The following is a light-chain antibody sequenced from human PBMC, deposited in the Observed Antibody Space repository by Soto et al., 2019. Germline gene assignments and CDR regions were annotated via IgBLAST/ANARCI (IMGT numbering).Light chain of an antibody. Sequence: IGLTQSPCILYLSPGERATLSCRASQSVSSSFLAWYQQKPGQAPRLLIYGASSRATGIPDRFSGSGSGTDVTLTISRREPEDFTVYYCQQYDSSPGTFDKGTKVEIK. V-gene: IGKV3-20*01. CDR1: QSVSSSF. CDR3: QQYDSSPGT. J-gene: IGKJ1*01. CDR2: GAS.